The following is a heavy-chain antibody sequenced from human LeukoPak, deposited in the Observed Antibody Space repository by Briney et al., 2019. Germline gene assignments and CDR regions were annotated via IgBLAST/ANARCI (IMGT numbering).Heavy chain of an antibody. CDR2: ISSSSSYI. D-gene: IGHD3-3*01. CDR1: GFTFSSYS. CDR3: ARAPSKYDFWSGYHYYYMDV. V-gene: IGHV3-21*01. Sequence: GGSLRLSCAASGFTFSSYSMNWVRQAPGKGLEWVSSISSSSSYIYYADSVKGRFTISRDNAKNSLYLQMNSLRAEDTAVYYCARAPSKYDFWSGYHYYYMDVWGKGTTVTVSS. J-gene: IGHJ6*03.